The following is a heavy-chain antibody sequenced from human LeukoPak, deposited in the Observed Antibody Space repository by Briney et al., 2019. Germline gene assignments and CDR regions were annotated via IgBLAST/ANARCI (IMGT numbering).Heavy chain of an antibody. D-gene: IGHD1-26*01. CDR2: IYYSGST. J-gene: IGHJ5*02. CDR3: ARHDDKRRELRRWAS. Sequence: SETLSLTCTVSGGSISSYYWSWIRQPPGKGLEWIGYIYYSGSTNYNPSLKSRVTISVDTSKNQFSLKLSSVTAADTAVYYCARHDDKRRELRRWASWGQGTLVTVSS. CDR1: GGSISSYY. V-gene: IGHV4-59*01.